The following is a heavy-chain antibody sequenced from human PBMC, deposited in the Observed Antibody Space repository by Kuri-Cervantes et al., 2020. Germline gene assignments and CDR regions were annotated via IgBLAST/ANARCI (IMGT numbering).Heavy chain of an antibody. V-gene: IGHV3-30*18. D-gene: IGHD4-23*01. CDR1: GFTFSSYG. J-gene: IGHJ4*02. CDR3: VKDHTYSGNSGPID. CDR2: ISYDGSNK. Sequence: GGSLRLSCAASGFTFSSYGMHWVRQAPGKGLEWVAVISYDGSNKYYADSVKGRFTISRDNSKNTLYLQMNSLRAEGTAVYHCVKDHTYSGNSGPIDWGQGTLVTVSS.